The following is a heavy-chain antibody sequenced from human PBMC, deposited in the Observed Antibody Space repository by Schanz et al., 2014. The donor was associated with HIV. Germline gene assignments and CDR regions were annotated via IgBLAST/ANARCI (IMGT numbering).Heavy chain of an antibody. J-gene: IGHJ3*02. Sequence: QVQLVQSGAEVKKPGASVKVSCKASGYTFSSSGISWVRQAPGQGLEWMGWINPNSGGTNSAQKFQGRVTMSMDTSISTAYMEVRSLRSDDTALYFCARDLVDSSTWYDAFDIWGQGTKVTVSS. CDR2: INPNSGGT. D-gene: IGHD6-13*01. V-gene: IGHV1-2*02. CDR3: ARDLVDSSTWYDAFDI. CDR1: GYTFSSSG.